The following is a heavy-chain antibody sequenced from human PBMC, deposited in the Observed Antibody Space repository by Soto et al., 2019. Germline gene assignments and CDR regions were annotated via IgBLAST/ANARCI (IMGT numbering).Heavy chain of an antibody. CDR2: ISYDGSNK. CDR3: ARDFASAYRYVNYYYSGMDV. J-gene: IGHJ6*02. Sequence: GGSLRLSCAASGFTFSSYAMHWVRQAPGKGLEWVAVISYDGSNKYYADSVKGRFTISRDNSKNTLYLQMNSLRAEDTAVYYCARDFASAYRYVNYYYSGMDVWGQGTTVTASS. CDR1: GFTFSSYA. V-gene: IGHV3-30-3*01. D-gene: IGHD5-18*01.